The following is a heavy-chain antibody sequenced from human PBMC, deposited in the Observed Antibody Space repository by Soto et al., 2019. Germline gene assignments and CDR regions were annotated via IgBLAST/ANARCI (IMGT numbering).Heavy chain of an antibody. J-gene: IGHJ6*02. CDR2: ISDNGMKK. V-gene: IGHV3-30*18. D-gene: IGHD2-15*01. CDR3: AKDRSSGGPGYFYYGLDV. CDR1: GFTFSSYA. Sequence: GGSLRLSCAASGFTFSSYAMHWVRQRPGKGLEWVAVISDNGMKKYYADSVKGRLTISRDNSNNTLHVQMNSLRVEDTALYYCAKDRSSGGPGYFYYGLDVWGQGTTVTVSS.